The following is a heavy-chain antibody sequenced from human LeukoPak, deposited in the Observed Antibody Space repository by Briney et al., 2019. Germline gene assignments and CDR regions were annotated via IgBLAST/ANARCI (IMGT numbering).Heavy chain of an antibody. CDR2: IYNSGST. CDR3: ARHQDGFDY. CDR1: GGSISNYY. V-gene: IGHV4-59*08. J-gene: IGHJ4*02. D-gene: IGHD5-24*01. Sequence: SETLSLTCTVSGGSISNYYWSWIRQPPGKGLEWIGYIYNSGSTNYNPSLKSRGTISLDTSKNQFSLILNSVTAADTAVYYCARHQDGFDYWGQGTLVTVSS.